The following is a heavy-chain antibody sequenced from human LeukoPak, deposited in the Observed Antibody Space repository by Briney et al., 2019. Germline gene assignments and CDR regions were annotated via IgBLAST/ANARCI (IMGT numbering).Heavy chain of an antibody. J-gene: IGHJ6*03. CDR2: INANTGGT. V-gene: IGHV1-2*02. CDR3: ARGRGYISGYYVDV. CDR1: VYTFTAYY. Sequence: GASVTVSFMTTVYTFTAYYMHWVRQAPGQGLEWMGCINANTGGTKYSQKFQGTVTMTRNTSISTAYMELSRLTSDDTAVYYCARGRGYISGYYVDVWGKGTTVTVSS. D-gene: IGHD5-18*01.